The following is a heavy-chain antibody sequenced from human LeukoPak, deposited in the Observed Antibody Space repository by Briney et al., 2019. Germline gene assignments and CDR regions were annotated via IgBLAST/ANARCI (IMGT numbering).Heavy chain of an antibody. V-gene: IGHV3-20*04. D-gene: IGHD3-10*01. CDR3: ARRFGELEPAFDT. CDR2: INWNGGRI. J-gene: IGHJ3*02. CDR1: GFTVSSNY. Sequence: GGSLRLSCAASGFTVSSNYMSWVRQAPGKGLEWVSGINWNGGRIDYAESVKGRFTISRDNTKDSLYLQMNSLRAEDTALYYCARRFGELEPAFDTWGQGTMVTVSS.